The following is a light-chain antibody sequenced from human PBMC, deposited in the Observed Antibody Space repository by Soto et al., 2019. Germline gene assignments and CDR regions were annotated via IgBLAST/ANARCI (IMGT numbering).Light chain of an antibody. J-gene: IGKJ1*01. V-gene: IGKV1-39*01. CDR1: QDLGNW. CDR3: QQGERTTWR. Sequence: DIQMTQSPSTLSASEGGRVTITCPASQDLGNWVDWYQQKPGKAPKLLIHAASSLESGVPSRFSGSGSETEFTLTITTLQPEDFATYSCQQGERTTWRFGPGTKVDIK. CDR2: AAS.